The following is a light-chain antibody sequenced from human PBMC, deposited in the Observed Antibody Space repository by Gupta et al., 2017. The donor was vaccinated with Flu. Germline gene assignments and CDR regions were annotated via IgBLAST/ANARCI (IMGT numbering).Light chain of an antibody. J-gene: IGLJ3*02. CDR3: AAWDDSRSGFWV. CDR1: SSNIGSNT. CDR2: RND. V-gene: IGLV1-47*01. Sequence: QSVPPQPPSPPGTPGHRVLISCSGSSSNIGSNTVYCYQQLPGTAPSLLIYRNDTRPPGGPDRFSCSKSGTSVASVTSWRRPADEENYYCAAWDDSRSGFWVFGGGTKLTVL.